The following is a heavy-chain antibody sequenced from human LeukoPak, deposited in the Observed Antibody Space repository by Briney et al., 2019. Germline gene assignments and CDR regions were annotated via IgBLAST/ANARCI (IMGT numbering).Heavy chain of an antibody. CDR2: IYPGDSNT. V-gene: IGHV5-51*01. CDR1: GYNFSNYW. D-gene: IGHD1-7*01. J-gene: IGHJ4*02. Sequence: GESLKISCKGSGYNFSNYWIGWVRQMPGKGLEWMGIIYPGDSNTRYNPSFQGQATISADKSITTAYLQWSSLMASDTAIYYCARAFGNYVRWAFDYWGQGTLVTVSS. CDR3: ARAFGNYVRWAFDY.